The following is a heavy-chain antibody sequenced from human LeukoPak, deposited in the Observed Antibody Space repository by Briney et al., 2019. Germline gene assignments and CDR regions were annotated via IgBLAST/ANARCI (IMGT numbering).Heavy chain of an antibody. CDR3: AKVGSSGWPTEYYFDY. CDR1: GFTFSSYA. Sequence: GGSLRLSCAASGFTFSSYAMSWVRQAPGKGLEWVSAISGSGGSTYYADSVKGRFTISRDNSKNTLYLQMSSLRAEDTAVYYCAKVGSSGWPTEYYFDYWGQGTLVTVSS. J-gene: IGHJ4*02. V-gene: IGHV3-23*01. CDR2: ISGSGGST. D-gene: IGHD6-19*01.